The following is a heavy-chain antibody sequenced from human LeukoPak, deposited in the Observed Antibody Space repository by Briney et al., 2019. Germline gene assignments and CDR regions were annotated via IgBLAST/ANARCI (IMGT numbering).Heavy chain of an antibody. D-gene: IGHD6-6*01. Sequence: AASVKVSCKASGYTFTAYYIHWVRQAPGQALEWMGWISPNSGGTNYAPKFQGRVTMTRDTSISTAYMELSSLRSDDTAVYYCARDYSSSPPRTFDYWGRGTLATVSS. CDR3: ARDYSSSPPRTFDY. V-gene: IGHV1-2*02. CDR2: ISPNSGGT. J-gene: IGHJ4*02. CDR1: GYTFTAYY.